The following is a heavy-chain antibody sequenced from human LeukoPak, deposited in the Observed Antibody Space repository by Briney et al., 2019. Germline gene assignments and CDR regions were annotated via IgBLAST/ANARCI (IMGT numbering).Heavy chain of an antibody. Sequence: ASVKVSRKASGGTFSSYAISWVRQAPGQGLEWMGGIIPIFGTANYAQKFQGRVTITADESTSTAYMELSSLRSEDTAVYYCARDSKRSLGYCSGGSCYYGGYWGQGTLVTVSS. CDR1: GGTFSSYA. J-gene: IGHJ4*02. D-gene: IGHD2-15*01. CDR3: ARDSKRSLGYCSGGSCYYGGY. V-gene: IGHV1-69*13. CDR2: IIPIFGTA.